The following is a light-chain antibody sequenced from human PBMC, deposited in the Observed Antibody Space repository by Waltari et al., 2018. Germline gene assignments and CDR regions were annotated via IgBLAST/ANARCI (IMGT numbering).Light chain of an antibody. J-gene: IGLJ2*01. CDR1: SRDVGDSHH. Sequence: QSALTQPPSASGSPGQSVTISCPGTSRDVGDSHHVPWYQQHPGKAPKLMLFEVSKRPSGVPDRFSGSKSGNTASLTVSGLQAEDEADYYCSSYAGSNDVVFGGGTRLTVL. CDR2: EVS. V-gene: IGLV2-8*01. CDR3: SSYAGSNDVV.